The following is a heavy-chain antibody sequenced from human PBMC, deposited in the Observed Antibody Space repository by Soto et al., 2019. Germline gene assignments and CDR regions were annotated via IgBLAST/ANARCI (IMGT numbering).Heavy chain of an antibody. Sequence: EMQLVDSGGGLVQHGGSLRLSCEVSGFTVSSYSMTWVRQAPGKGLEWVSYISGSSSTMYYAESVRGRFTISRDNANNSLYLQMNSLRAEDTAVYYCARASLVATIFDYWGQGLLVTVSS. J-gene: IGHJ4*02. D-gene: IGHD5-12*01. V-gene: IGHV3-48*01. CDR3: ARASLVATIFDY. CDR2: ISGSSSTM. CDR1: GFTVSSYS.